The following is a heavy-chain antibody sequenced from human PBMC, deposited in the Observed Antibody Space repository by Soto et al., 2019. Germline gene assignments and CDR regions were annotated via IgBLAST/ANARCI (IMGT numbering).Heavy chain of an antibody. D-gene: IGHD3-16*01. CDR2: INQDGSEK. Sequence: EVHLVESGGGLVQTGGSLRLSCAIFESTVSRDWMNWVRQAPGKGLEWVAHINQDGSEKYYVDSVKGRFTISRDNAKKSLYLQMNGVRPGDKVMGYCWGGVGGDFWGQGTLVTVSS. CDR1: ESTVSRDW. V-gene: IGHV3-7*01. CDR3: WGGVGGDF. J-gene: IGHJ4*02.